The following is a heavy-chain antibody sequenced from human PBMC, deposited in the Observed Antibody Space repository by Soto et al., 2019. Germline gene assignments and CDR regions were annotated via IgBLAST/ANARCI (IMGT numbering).Heavy chain of an antibody. Sequence: PVGSLRLTCVDSGFIFINDGMSWVRQAPGKGLEWVSTISGNGGSTYYADSVKGRFTISRDNSKNMLFLQINSLRDDDSAVYYCAKRPASIIALDYWGQGTPVTVSS. V-gene: IGHV3-23*01. D-gene: IGHD2-2*01. CDR2: ISGNGGST. CDR1: GFIFINDG. J-gene: IGHJ4*02. CDR3: AKRPASIIALDY.